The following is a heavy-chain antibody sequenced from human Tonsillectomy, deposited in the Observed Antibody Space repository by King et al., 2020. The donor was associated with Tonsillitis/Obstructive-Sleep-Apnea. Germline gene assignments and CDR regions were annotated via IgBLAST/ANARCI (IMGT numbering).Heavy chain of an antibody. J-gene: IGHJ5*02. CDR1: GGSISSSSYY. Sequence: LQLQESGPGLVKPSETLSLTCTVSGGSISSSSYYWGWIRNPPGKGLEWIGSIYYIGSTYYNPSLKSRVTISVDSSTNQFSLKLSSVTAADTAVYYCARALAAAGAWFDPWGQGTLVTVSS. D-gene: IGHD6-13*01. CDR3: ARALAAAGAWFDP. V-gene: IGHV4-39*01. CDR2: IYYIGST.